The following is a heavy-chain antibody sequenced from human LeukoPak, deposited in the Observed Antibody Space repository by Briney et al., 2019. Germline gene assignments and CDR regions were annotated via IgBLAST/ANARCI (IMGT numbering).Heavy chain of an antibody. CDR3: ARSTVGFSAGTDY. D-gene: IGHD6-13*01. Sequence: SETLSLTCDIYGGTFSGYYWSWIRQPPGKGPEWIGEINLSGGTNYNPSLKSRVTMSVGTSQNQFSLQLTSVTAADTAVYYCARSTVGFSAGTDYWGQGTLVTVSS. V-gene: IGHV4-34*01. CDR1: GGTFSGYY. J-gene: IGHJ4*02. CDR2: INLSGGT.